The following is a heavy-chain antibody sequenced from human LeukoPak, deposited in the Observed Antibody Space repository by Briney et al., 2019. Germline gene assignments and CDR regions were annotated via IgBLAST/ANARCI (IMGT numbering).Heavy chain of an antibody. CDR1: GFTFSSYG. CDR3: ARDGSGSYSYFDY. D-gene: IGHD3-10*01. V-gene: IGHV3-33*01. Sequence: PGTSLRLSCAASGFTFSSYGMHWVRQAPGEGLEWVAVISYDGSNEDCADSVKGRVTFSRDNSKNTLYLQMNSLRAEDTAVYYCARDGSGSYSYFDYWGQGTLVTVSS. CDR2: ISYDGSNE. J-gene: IGHJ4*02.